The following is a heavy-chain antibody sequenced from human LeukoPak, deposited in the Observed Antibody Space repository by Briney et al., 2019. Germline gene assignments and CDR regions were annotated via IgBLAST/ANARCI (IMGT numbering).Heavy chain of an antibody. CDR3: ARDLLRFGELLPDY. V-gene: IGHV4-39*07. J-gene: IGHJ4*02. CDR1: VGSISSSSYY. Sequence: SETLSLTCTVSVGSISSSSYYRGWIRQPPGKGLEWIGSIYYSGSTYYNPSLKSRVTISVDTSKNQFSLKLSSVTAADTAVYYCARDLLRFGELLPDYWGQGTLVTVSS. D-gene: IGHD3-10*01. CDR2: IYYSGST.